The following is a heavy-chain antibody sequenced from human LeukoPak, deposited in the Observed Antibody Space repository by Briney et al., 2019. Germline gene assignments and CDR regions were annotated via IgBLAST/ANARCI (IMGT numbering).Heavy chain of an antibody. CDR2: IRGDDTT. CDR3: AKGLVAEAIFPES. J-gene: IGHJ5*02. Sequence: PGGSLRLSCAASGFTFRNFGMTWVRQAPGKGLEWVSAIRGDDTTFYADSVKGRFTISRDNSKNTLFLQMTSLSADDTAIYYCAKGLVAEAIFPESWGQGTLVIVSS. CDR1: GFTFRNFG. V-gene: IGHV3-23*01. D-gene: IGHD6-25*01.